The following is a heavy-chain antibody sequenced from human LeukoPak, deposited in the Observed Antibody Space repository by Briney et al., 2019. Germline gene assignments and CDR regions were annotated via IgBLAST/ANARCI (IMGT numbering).Heavy chain of an antibody. Sequence: VASVKVSCTASGYTFTSYDINWVRQATGQGLEWMGWMNPNSGNTGYAQKFQGRVTMTRNTSISTAYMELSSLRSEDTAVYYCASYGSGSGGMDVWGQGTTVTVSS. J-gene: IGHJ6*02. CDR3: ASYGSGSGGMDV. V-gene: IGHV1-8*01. CDR1: GYTFTSYD. D-gene: IGHD3-10*01. CDR2: MNPNSGNT.